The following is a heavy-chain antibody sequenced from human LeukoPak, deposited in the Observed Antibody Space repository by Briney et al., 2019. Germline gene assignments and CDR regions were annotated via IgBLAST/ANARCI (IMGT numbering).Heavy chain of an antibody. CDR3: ARRGLTYCSGGSCLLDY. Sequence: KSSETLSLTCAVYGGSFSSYYWGWIRQPPGKGLEWIGSIYYSGSTYYNPSLKSRVTISVDTSKNQFSLKLSSVTAADTAVYYCARRGLTYCSGGSCLLDYWGQGTLVTVSS. D-gene: IGHD2-15*01. CDR2: IYYSGST. CDR1: GGSFSSYY. J-gene: IGHJ4*02. V-gene: IGHV4-39*01.